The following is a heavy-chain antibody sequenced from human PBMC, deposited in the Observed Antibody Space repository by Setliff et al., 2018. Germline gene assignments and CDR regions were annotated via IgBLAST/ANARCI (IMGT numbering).Heavy chain of an antibody. V-gene: IGHV1-18*01. D-gene: IGHD4-17*01. CDR2: IDSYNGNT. CDR3: ARDRVEDYGGILHYYYYYMDV. J-gene: IGHJ6*03. Sequence: ASVKVSCKASGYSFSDYGISWVRQAPGQGLEWMGWIDSYNGNTNYARKFHGRVTRTTDTYTGTAQMEWRSLTSDDTAVYYCARDRVEDYGGILHYYYYYMDVWGKGTTVTVSS. CDR1: GYSFSDYG.